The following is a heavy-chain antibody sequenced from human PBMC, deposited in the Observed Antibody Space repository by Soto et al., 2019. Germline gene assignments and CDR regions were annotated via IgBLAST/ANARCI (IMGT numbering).Heavy chain of an antibody. V-gene: IGHV3-74*01. CDR1: GFTFSSYW. CDR2: INSDGSST. J-gene: IGHJ4*02. CDR3: ARDLPPTGYDILTGSSFDY. D-gene: IGHD3-9*01. Sequence: EVQLVESGGGLVQPGGSLRLSCAASGFTFSSYWMHWVRQAPGKGLVWVSRINSDGSSTSYADSVKGRFTISRDNAKNTLYLQMNRLRAEDTAVYYCARDLPPTGYDILTGSSFDYWGQGTLVTVSS.